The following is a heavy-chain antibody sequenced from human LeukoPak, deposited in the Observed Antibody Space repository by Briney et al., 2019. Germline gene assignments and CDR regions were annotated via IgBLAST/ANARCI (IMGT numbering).Heavy chain of an antibody. J-gene: IGHJ5*02. Sequence: SETLSLTCTVSGGSISSSNTYWGWIRQPPGKGLEWIATIYYSGNTYYNPSLKSRVAMSVDASKNQFSLKLSSVTAADTAVYYCASLLNGGVSHWFDPWGQGTLVTVSS. CDR2: IYYSGNT. CDR1: GGSISSSNTY. CDR3: ASLLNGGVSHWFDP. D-gene: IGHD7-27*01. V-gene: IGHV4-39*01.